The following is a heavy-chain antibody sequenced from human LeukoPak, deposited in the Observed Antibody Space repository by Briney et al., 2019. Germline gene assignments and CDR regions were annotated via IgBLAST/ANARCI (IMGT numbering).Heavy chain of an antibody. CDR1: GGSFSGYY. V-gene: IGHV4-34*01. J-gene: IGHJ6*02. CDR2: INHSGST. D-gene: IGHD2-2*01. CDR3: ARVLVVPAAMRHYYYYYGMDV. Sequence: PSETLSLTCAVYGGSFSGYYWSWIRQPPGKGLEWIGEINHSGSTNYNPSLKSRVTISVDTSKDQFSLNLSSVTAADTAVYYCARVLVVPAAMRHYYYYYGMDVWGQGTTVTVSS.